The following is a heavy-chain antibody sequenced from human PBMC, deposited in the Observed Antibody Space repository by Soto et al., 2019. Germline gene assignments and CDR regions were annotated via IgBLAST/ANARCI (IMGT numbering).Heavy chain of an antibody. D-gene: IGHD7-27*01. CDR1: GYTFTSFD. J-gene: IGHJ3*01. V-gene: IGHV1-8*01. Sequence: QVQLVQSGADVKKPGASVKVSCKASGYTFTSFDINWVRQAPGQGLEWLGWMNAQNGNSGSAQKFQGRVTMTRATSIDTAYMELSSLRSEDTAIYYCAREGRGPNCPHDAFDLWGQGTLVTVSS. CDR2: MNAQNGNS. CDR3: AREGRGPNCPHDAFDL.